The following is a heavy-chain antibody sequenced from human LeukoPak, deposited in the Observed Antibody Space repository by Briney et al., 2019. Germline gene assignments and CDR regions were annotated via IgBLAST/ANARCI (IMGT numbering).Heavy chain of an antibody. CDR3: ARDRFGEFDP. V-gene: IGHV3-23*01. D-gene: IGHD3-10*01. CDR1: GFTFSSYA. Sequence: PGGSLRLSCAASGFTFSSYAMSWVRQAPGKGLEWVSAISGSGGSTYYADSVKGRFTISRDNAKNSLYLQMNSLRAEDTAVYYCARDRFGEFDPWGQGTLVTGSS. J-gene: IGHJ5*02. CDR2: ISGSGGST.